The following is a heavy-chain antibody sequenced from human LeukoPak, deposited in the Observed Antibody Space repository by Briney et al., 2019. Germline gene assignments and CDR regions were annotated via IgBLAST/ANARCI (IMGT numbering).Heavy chain of an antibody. V-gene: IGHV3-53*01. D-gene: IGHD2-15*01. J-gene: IGHJ6*03. CDR1: GFTVSSNY. CDR3: ARDIVVVVAPPEDYYYMDV. CDR2: IYSGGNR. Sequence: GGSLRLSCAASGFTVSSNYMSWVRQAPGKGLEWVSVIYSGGNRHYADSVKGRFTISRDNSKNTLYLQMNSLRAEDTAVYYCARDIVVVVAPPEDYYYMDVWGKGTTVTVSS.